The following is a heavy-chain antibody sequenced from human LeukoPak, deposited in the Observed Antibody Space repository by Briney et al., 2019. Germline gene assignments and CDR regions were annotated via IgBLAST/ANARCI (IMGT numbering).Heavy chain of an antibody. J-gene: IGHJ4*02. Sequence: ASVKVSCKASGYTFTSYYMHWVRQAPGQGLEWMGIINPSGGSTSYAQKFQGRVTMTRDTSTSTVYMELSSLRSKDTAVYYCARSYYDFWSGYYTVRYWGQGTLVTVSS. CDR3: ARSYYDFWSGYYTVRY. D-gene: IGHD3-3*01. V-gene: IGHV1-46*01. CDR2: INPSGGST. CDR1: GYTFTSYY.